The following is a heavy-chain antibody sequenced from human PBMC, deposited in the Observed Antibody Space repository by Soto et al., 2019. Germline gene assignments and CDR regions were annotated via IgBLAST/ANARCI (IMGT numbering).Heavy chain of an antibody. CDR3: AHRRRGFSYGHYFDY. CDR2: IYWDDAK. J-gene: IGHJ4*02. D-gene: IGHD5-18*01. Sequence: QITLKESGPTLVKPTQTLTLTCTFSGFSLSTSGVNVGWIRQPPGKALEWLALIYWDDAKRYSPSLKNRLTITQDTSKNRVVLTMTNIDPVDTATYYCAHRRRGFSYGHYFDYWGQGTLVTVSS. V-gene: IGHV2-5*02. CDR1: GFSLSTSGVN.